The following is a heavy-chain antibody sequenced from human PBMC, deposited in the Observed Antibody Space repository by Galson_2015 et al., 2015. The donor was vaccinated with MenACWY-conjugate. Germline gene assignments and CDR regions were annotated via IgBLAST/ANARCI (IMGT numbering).Heavy chain of an antibody. CDR3: TRIVEGGGRSFDY. CDR1: GFTLGNYW. Sequence: PRLSCAASGFTLGNYWMHWVRQAPRKGLVWVSRISGNGDTITYADSVKGRFTISRDSAKNTLYLQMDSLREEDMAVYYCTRIVEGGGRSFDYWGQGTLVTVSS. V-gene: IGHV3-74*01. D-gene: IGHD1-26*01. CDR2: ISGNGDTI. J-gene: IGHJ4*02.